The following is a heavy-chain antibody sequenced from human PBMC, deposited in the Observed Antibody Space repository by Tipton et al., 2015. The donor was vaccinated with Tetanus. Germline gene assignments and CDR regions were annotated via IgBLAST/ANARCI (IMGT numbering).Heavy chain of an antibody. CDR1: GGSISSDAHY. CDR2: ISHSGTT. V-gene: IGHV4-30-4*01. Sequence: TLSLTCTVSGGSISSDAHYWSWIRQAPGKGLEWLGYISHSGTTNYNPSLMIRVTLSLDTARGQFSLKLTSVTAADAAVYFCARDRRDFAYDSRGFYSPLYYFDNWGQGLRVTVSS. D-gene: IGHD3-22*01. J-gene: IGHJ4*02. CDR3: ARDRRDFAYDSRGFYSPLYYFDN.